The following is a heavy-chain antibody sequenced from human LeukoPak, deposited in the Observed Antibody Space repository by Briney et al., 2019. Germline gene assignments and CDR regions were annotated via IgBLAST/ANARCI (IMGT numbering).Heavy chain of an antibody. V-gene: IGHV5-51*01. CDR1: GYSFNTYW. CDR3: ARRQGCSSTSCPPDY. Sequence: GESLKISCRGSGYSFNTYWIGWVRQIPGKGVEWMGIIYPGDSDTTYSPSFQGQVTMSADKSINTAYLQWSSLKDSDTAMYYCARRQGCSSTSCPPDYWGQGTLVTVSS. J-gene: IGHJ4*02. CDR2: IYPGDSDT. D-gene: IGHD2-2*01.